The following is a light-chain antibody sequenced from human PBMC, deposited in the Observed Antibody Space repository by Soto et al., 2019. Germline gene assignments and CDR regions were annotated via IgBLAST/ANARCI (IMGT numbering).Light chain of an antibody. CDR3: QQYGSSPIT. Sequence: EIVVTQSPATLSVSAGERVTLSCRASQSVSSSLAWYQQRPGQAPRLLIYDTSTRAAGIAARFSGSGSGTDFTLTISRLEPEDFAVYYCQQYGSSPITFGQGTRLEIK. CDR1: QSVSSS. J-gene: IGKJ5*01. CDR2: DTS. V-gene: IGKV3-20*01.